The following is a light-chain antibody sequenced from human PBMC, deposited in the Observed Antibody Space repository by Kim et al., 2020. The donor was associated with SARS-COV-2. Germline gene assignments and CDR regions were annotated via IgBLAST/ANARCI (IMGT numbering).Light chain of an antibody. V-gene: IGLV2-14*03. CDR3: SSYTTDSTLV. CDR1: SSDIGALNY. J-gene: IGLJ1*01. CDR2: DVN. Sequence: GQSVTLSCNGTSSDIGALNYVSWYQHHPGNPPKLVISDVNNRPSGVSDRFSGSKSDNTASLSIFGLQTEDEADYYCSSYTTDSTLVFGGGTKVTVL.